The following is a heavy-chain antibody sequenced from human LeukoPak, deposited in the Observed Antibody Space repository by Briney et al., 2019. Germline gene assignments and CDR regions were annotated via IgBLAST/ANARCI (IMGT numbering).Heavy chain of an antibody. CDR3: ARDRGFGAPDY. Sequence: GGSLRLSCAASGFTFSSYGMHWVRQAPGKGLEWVAVIWYDGSNKYYADSVKGRFTISRDNSKNTLYLQMNSLRAEDTAVYYCARDRGFGAPDYWGQGILVTVSS. CDR2: IWYDGSNK. D-gene: IGHD3-10*01. J-gene: IGHJ4*02. V-gene: IGHV3-33*01. CDR1: GFTFSSYG.